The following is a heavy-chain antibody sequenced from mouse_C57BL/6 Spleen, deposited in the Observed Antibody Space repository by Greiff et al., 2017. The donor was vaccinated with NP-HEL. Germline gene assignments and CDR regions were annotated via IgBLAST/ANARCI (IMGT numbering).Heavy chain of an antibody. Sequence: VKLMESGPGLVQPSQSLSITCTVSGFSLTSYGVHWVRQSPGRGLEWLGVIWSGGSTAYNAAFISRLSISKDNSKSQVFFKMNSLQADDTAIYDCAFSITTVVAGPAWLAYWGQGTLVTVSA. CDR3: AFSITTVVAGPAWLAY. D-gene: IGHD1-1*01. CDR1: GFSLTSYG. V-gene: IGHV2-2*01. CDR2: IWSGGST. J-gene: IGHJ3*01.